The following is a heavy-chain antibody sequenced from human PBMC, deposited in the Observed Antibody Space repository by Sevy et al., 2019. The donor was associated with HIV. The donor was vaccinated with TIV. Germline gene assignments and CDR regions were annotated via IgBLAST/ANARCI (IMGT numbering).Heavy chain of an antibody. CDR2: INPGNGNT. V-gene: IGHV1-3*01. J-gene: IGHJ3*02. Sequence: ASVKVSCKASGYTFTSYGIHWVRQVPGQRLEWMGWINPGNGNTKYSQNFQGRVTITRDTSATTTYMELSSLTSEDTGVYFCARVVREAESFDIWGQGTMVTVSS. CDR3: ARVVREAESFDI. CDR1: GYTFTSYG. D-gene: IGHD6-6*01.